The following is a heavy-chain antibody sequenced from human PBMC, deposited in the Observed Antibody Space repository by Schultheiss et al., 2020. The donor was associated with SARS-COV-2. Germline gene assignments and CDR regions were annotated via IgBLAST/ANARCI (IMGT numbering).Heavy chain of an antibody. J-gene: IGHJ6*02. CDR2: IYYSGST. D-gene: IGHD6-13*01. Sequence: SETLSLTCTVSGGSISSYYWSWIRQPPGKGLEWIGYIYYSGSTNYNPSLKSRVTISVDTSKNQFSLKLSSVTAADTAVYYCARESPGYSSSWYPPWTKDYYYYGMDVWGQGTTVTVSS. CDR1: GGSISSYY. CDR3: ARESPGYSSSWYPPWTKDYYYYGMDV. V-gene: IGHV4-59*01.